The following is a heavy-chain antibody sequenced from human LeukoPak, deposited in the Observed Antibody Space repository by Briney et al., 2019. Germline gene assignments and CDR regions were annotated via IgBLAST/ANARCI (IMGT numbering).Heavy chain of an antibody. Sequence: GGSLRLSCAASGFTFSNYWMSWVRQAPGKGLEWVANINQDGFEKYYVDSVKGRFTISRDNAKNSLYLQMNSLRAEDTAVYYCARALLAAAGKAASDYWGQGTLVTVSS. CDR3: ARALLAAAGKAASDY. D-gene: IGHD6-13*01. J-gene: IGHJ4*02. CDR1: GFTFSNYW. CDR2: INQDGFEK. V-gene: IGHV3-7*01.